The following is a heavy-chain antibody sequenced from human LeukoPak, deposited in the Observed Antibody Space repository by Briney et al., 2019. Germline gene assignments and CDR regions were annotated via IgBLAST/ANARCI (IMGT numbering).Heavy chain of an antibody. V-gene: IGHV4-34*01. CDR3: ARGHPSYDSSGYYLYYYYYYMDV. CDR2: INHGGST. D-gene: IGHD3-22*01. CDR1: GGSFSDYY. Sequence: PSETLSLTCAVYGGSFSDYYWSWIRQPPGKGLEWIGEINHGGSTNYNPSLKSRVTLSVDTSKNQFSLKLSSVTAADTAVYYCARGHPSYDSSGYYLYYYYYYMDVWGKGTTVTVSS. J-gene: IGHJ6*03.